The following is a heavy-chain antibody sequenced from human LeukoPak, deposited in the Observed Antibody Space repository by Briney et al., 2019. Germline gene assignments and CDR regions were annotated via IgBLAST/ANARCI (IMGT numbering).Heavy chain of an antibody. D-gene: IGHD1-26*01. V-gene: IGHV4-4*07. CDR2: IYTSGST. J-gene: IGHJ5*02. Sequence: PSETLSLTCTVSSGSISSYYWSWIRQPAGKGLEWIGRIYTSGSTNYNPSLKSRVTMSVDTSKNQFSLKLSSVTAADTAVYYCARVGNLVVGATDWFDPWGRGTLVTVSS. CDR3: ARVGNLVVGATDWFDP. CDR1: SGSISSYY.